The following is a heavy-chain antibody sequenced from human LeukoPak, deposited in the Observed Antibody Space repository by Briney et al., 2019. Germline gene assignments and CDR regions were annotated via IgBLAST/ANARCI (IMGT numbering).Heavy chain of an antibody. V-gene: IGHV3-30*02. Sequence: PGGSLRLSCAASGFTFNRRGMHWVRQAPGKGLEWVAFIRYDGGETFYADFVKGRFTISRDNSKNTLYLQMNSLRAEDTAVYYCAKPYYYDSSGQSHIDYWGQGTLVTVSS. J-gene: IGHJ4*02. CDR3: AKPYYYDSSGQSHIDY. CDR1: GFTFNRRG. D-gene: IGHD3-22*01. CDR2: IRYDGGET.